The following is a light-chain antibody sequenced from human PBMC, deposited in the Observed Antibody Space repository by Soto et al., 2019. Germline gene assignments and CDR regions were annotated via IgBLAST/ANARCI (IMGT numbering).Light chain of an antibody. J-gene: IGKJ1*01. V-gene: IGKV3-15*01. CDR3: QQFNNWPPWT. Sequence: DIVMTQSPANLSVSPGERATLSCRASQNVGNNLVWYQQKPGQAPRLLIFGASTRAAGIPDRFSGSGSGTEFTLTVRGLQSDDFAVYYCQQFNNWPPWTFGQGTKVDI. CDR1: QNVGNN. CDR2: GAS.